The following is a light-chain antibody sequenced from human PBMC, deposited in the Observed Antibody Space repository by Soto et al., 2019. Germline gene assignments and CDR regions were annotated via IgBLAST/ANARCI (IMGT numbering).Light chain of an antibody. Sequence: DIQMTQSPSSLSASVGDRVTITCRASQGISTYLNWYQQKPGKAPTLLIFAASSLQSGVPSRFSGSRSGPDFTLTISSLQPEDFATYYCQQSYSSPPTFGQGTKVDIK. CDR1: QGISTY. CDR2: AAS. J-gene: IGKJ1*01. V-gene: IGKV1-39*01. CDR3: QQSYSSPPT.